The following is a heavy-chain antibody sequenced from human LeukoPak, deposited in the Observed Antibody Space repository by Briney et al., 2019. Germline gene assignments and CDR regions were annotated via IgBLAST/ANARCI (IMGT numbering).Heavy chain of an antibody. CDR2: IYTSGST. Sequence: SQTLSHTCTVSGGSISSGSHYWSWIRQPAGKGLEWLGRIYTSGSTNYNPPLKSRVTISVDTSKNQFSLKLSSVTAADTAVYYRARHRSGWLQSSFDYWGQGTLVTVSS. CDR1: GGSISSGSHY. J-gene: IGHJ4*02. D-gene: IGHD5-24*01. CDR3: ARHRSGWLQSSFDY. V-gene: IGHV4-61*02.